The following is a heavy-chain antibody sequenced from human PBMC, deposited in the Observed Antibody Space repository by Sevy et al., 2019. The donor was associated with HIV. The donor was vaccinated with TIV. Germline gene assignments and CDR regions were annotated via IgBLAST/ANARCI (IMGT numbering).Heavy chain of an antibody. Sequence: GGSLRLSCAASGFTFSSYGMHWVRQAPGKGLEWVAVISYDGSNKYYADSVKGRFTISRDNSKNTLYLQMNSLRAEDTAVYYCAKETIQQLATYYYYYGMDVWGQGTTVTVSS. J-gene: IGHJ6*02. D-gene: IGHD6-13*01. CDR2: ISYDGSNK. CDR1: GFTFSSYG. CDR3: AKETIQQLATYYYYYGMDV. V-gene: IGHV3-30*18.